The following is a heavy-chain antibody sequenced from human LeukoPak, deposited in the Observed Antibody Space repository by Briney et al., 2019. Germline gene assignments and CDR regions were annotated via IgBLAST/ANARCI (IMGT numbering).Heavy chain of an antibody. CDR3: VREDTPATANY. D-gene: IGHD2-21*02. CDR1: GFNFANHA. CDR2: ISGGGDIT. Sequence: GGSLRLSCAASGFNFANHAMSWVRQTPGKGLEWVPAISGGGDITYYADSVTGRFTISRDNSKDTLFLQMHSLRPGDTAVYYCVREDTPATANYWGQGTLVTISP. V-gene: IGHV3-23*01. J-gene: IGHJ4*02.